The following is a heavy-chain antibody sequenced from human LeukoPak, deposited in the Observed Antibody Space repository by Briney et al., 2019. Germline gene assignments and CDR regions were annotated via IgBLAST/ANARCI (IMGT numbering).Heavy chain of an antibody. CDR3: AKDNDFWSGFGDAFDI. D-gene: IGHD3-3*01. CDR1: GFTFSSYA. Sequence: GGSLRLSRAASGFTFSSYAMSWVRQAPGKGLEWVSAISGSGGSTYYADSVKGRFTISRDNSKNTLYLQMNSLRAEDTAVYYCAKDNDFWSGFGDAFDIWGQGTMVTVSS. J-gene: IGHJ3*02. CDR2: ISGSGGST. V-gene: IGHV3-23*01.